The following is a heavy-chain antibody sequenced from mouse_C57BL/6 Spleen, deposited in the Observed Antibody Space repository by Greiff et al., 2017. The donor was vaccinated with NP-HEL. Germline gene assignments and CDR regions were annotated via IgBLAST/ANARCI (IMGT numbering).Heavy chain of an antibody. Sequence: DVQLQESGPGLVKPSQSLSLTCTVTGYSITSGYGWNWIRQFPGNKLEWMGYISYSGSTNYNPSLKSRISITRDTAKNQFFLQLNSVTTEDTATYYWARTARIKYWGQGTTLTVAS. CDR3: ARTARIKY. V-gene: IGHV3-2*02. J-gene: IGHJ2*01. CDR1: GYSITSGYG. CDR2: ISYSGST. D-gene: IGHD1-2*01.